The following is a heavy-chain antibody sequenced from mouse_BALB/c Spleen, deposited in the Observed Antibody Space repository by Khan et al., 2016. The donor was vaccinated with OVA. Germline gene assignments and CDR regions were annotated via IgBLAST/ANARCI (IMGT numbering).Heavy chain of an antibody. CDR3: ARFDYQGLVY. CDR2: ISSGSNTI. CDR1: GFTFSSFG. J-gene: IGHJ3*01. D-gene: IGHD2-4*01. Sequence: EVELVESGGGLVQPGGSRKLSCAASGFTFSSFGMHWVRQAPDKGLEWVAYISSGSNTIYSADTVKGRFTISRDDPTNTLFLQMTSLRSEDTAMYYCARFDYQGLVYWGQGTLVTVSA. V-gene: IGHV5-17*02.